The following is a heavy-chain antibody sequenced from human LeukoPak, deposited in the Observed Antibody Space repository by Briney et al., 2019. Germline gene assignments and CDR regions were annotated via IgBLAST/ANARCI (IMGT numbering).Heavy chain of an antibody. CDR1: GGSISSYY. V-gene: IGHV4-59*12. D-gene: IGHD2-2*01. CDR2: IYYSGST. Sequence: SETLSLTCTVSGGSISSYYWSWIRQPPGKGLEWIGYIYYSGSTNYNPSLKSRVTVSVDTSKNQFSLKLSSVTAADTAVYYCARDSAAHAFDIWGQGTMVTVSS. J-gene: IGHJ3*02. CDR3: ARDSAAHAFDI.